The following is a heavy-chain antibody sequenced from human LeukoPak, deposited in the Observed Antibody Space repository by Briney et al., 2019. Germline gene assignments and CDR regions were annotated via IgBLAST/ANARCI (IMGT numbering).Heavy chain of an antibody. V-gene: IGHV4-30-4*01. J-gene: IGHJ4*02. CDR3: ARNTRLRQHFDY. CDR1: GGSISSGDYY. CDR2: IYYSGST. D-gene: IGHD3-16*01. Sequence: PSETLSLTCTVSGGSISSGDYYWSWLRQPPGKGLEWIGYIYYSGSTYYNPSLKSRVTISVDKSKNQFSLKLSSVTAADTAVYYCARNTRLRQHFDYWGQGTLVTVSS.